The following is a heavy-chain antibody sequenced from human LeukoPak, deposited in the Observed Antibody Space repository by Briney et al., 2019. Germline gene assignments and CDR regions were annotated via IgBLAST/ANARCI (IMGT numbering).Heavy chain of an antibody. Sequence: ASVTVSCKASGYTFTSYDINWVRQATGQGLEWMGWMNPNSGNTGYAQKFQGRVTITTDESTSTAYMELSSLRSEDTAVYYCAYCSGGSCSFPTEPDPWGQGTLVTVSS. D-gene: IGHD2-15*01. J-gene: IGHJ5*02. V-gene: IGHV1-8*01. CDR1: GYTFTSYD. CDR2: MNPNSGNT. CDR3: AYCSGGSCSFPTEPDP.